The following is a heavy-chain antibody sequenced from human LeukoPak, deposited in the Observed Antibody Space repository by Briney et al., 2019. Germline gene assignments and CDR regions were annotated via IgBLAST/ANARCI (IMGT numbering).Heavy chain of an antibody. CDR3: ARGAARTDFDY. CDR1: GYTFISYY. Sequence: GASVKVSCKASGYTFISYYMHWVRQAPGQGLEWMGIINPSGGSTSYAQKFQGRVTMTRDMSTSTVYMELSSLRSEDTAVYYCARGAARTDFDYWGQGTLVTVSS. D-gene: IGHD6-6*01. J-gene: IGHJ4*02. CDR2: INPSGGST. V-gene: IGHV1-46*01.